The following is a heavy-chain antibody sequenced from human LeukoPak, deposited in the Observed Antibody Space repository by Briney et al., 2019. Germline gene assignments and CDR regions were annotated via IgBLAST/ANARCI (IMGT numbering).Heavy chain of an antibody. V-gene: IGHV3-30*18. CDR2: ISYDGSNK. CDR3: AKDITMIVDFDY. J-gene: IGHJ4*02. Sequence: GGSLRLSCAASGFTSSSYGMHWVRQAPGKGLEWVAVISYDGSNKYYADSVKGRFTISRDNSKNTLYLQMNSLRAEDTAVYYCAKDITMIVDFDYWGQGTLVTVSS. D-gene: IGHD3-22*01. CDR1: GFTSSSYG.